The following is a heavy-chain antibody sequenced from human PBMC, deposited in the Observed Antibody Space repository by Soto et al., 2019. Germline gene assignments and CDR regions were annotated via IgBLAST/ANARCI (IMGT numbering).Heavy chain of an antibody. V-gene: IGHV1-18*04. CDR1: GYTFTRSG. D-gene: IGHD3-22*01. J-gene: IGHJ4*02. Sequence: QVQLMQSGGEVKKPGASVKVSCKASGYTFTRSGISWVRQAPGQGLEWMGWISVDNGNTNYAQKLQGRVTMTTDTSTSTGYMELRSLRSDDTAMYYCATHDPNYYDSSGYYTSIDYWGQGTLVIVSS. CDR2: ISVDNGNT. CDR3: ATHDPNYYDSSGYYTSIDY.